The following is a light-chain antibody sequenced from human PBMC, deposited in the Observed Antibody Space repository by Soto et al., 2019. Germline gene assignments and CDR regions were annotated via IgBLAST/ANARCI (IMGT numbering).Light chain of an antibody. Sequence: DIVMTQSPDSLAVSLGERATINCKSSQTILYSSNNKNDLAWYQQRPGQPPKLLIYWASTRESGVPDRFSSSGSGTDFTLTISSLQAEDVAVYYCQQYHTTPYTFGQGTKLEIK. V-gene: IGKV4-1*01. CDR2: WAS. CDR3: QQYHTTPYT. J-gene: IGKJ2*01. CDR1: QTILYSSNNKND.